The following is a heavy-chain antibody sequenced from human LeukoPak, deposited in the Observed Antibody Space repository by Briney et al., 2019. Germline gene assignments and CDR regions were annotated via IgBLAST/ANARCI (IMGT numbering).Heavy chain of an antibody. CDR3: ASDYFLDY. CDR1: GFTFSSYA. J-gene: IGHJ4*02. Sequence: GGSLRLSCAASGFTFSSYAMAWVRQAPGKGLEWVSTISDSGARTNYADSAKGRFTISRDNSMNTLYLQMNSLRADDTAVYYCASDYFLDYWGQGTLVTVSS. D-gene: IGHD6-25*01. CDR2: ISDSGART. V-gene: IGHV3-23*01.